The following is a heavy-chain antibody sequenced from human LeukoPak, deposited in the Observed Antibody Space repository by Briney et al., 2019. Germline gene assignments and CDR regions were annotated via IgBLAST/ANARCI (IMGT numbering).Heavy chain of an antibody. Sequence: GASVKVSCKASGDTFSSYAINWVRQAPGQGLEWMGGTIPIFGTANYAQKFRGRVAITTDESTSTAYMELSSLRSEDTAVYYCARVFARSGEIRGSYYYYWGQGTLVTVSS. J-gene: IGHJ4*02. CDR3: ARVFARSGEIRGSYYYY. CDR1: GDTFSSYA. V-gene: IGHV1-69*05. CDR2: TIPIFGTA. D-gene: IGHD1-26*01.